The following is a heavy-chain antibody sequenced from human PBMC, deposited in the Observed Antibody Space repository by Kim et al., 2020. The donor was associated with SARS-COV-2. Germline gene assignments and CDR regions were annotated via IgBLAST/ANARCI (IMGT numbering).Heavy chain of an antibody. J-gene: IGHJ1*01. CDR1: GFTVSSNY. V-gene: IGHV3-53*01. Sequence: GGSLRLSCAASGFTVSSNYMSWVRQAPGKGLEWVSVIYSGGSTYYADSVKGRFTISRDNSKNTLYLQMNSLRAEDTAVYYCSMVRGVMSTQHWGQGTLVTVSS. D-gene: IGHD3-10*01. CDR2: IYSGGST. CDR3: SMVRGVMSTQH.